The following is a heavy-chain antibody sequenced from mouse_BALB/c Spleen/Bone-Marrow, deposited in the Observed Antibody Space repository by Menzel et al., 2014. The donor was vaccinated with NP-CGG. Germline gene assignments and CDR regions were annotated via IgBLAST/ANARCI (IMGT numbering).Heavy chain of an antibody. Sequence: EVHLVESGGGLVQPGSSLRLSCATSGFTFTDYYMNWVRQPPGKALEWLGFIRNKANGYTTEFSASVKGWFTISRDNSQSILYLQMNTLRAEDSATYYCARYDGYSDNAMDYWGQGTSVTVSS. CDR3: ARYDGYSDNAMDY. CDR2: IRNKANGYTT. J-gene: IGHJ4*01. D-gene: IGHD2-3*01. CDR1: GFTFTDYY. V-gene: IGHV7-3*02.